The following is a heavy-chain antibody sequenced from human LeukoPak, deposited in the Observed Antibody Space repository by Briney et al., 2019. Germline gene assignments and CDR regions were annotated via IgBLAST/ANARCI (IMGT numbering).Heavy chain of an antibody. Sequence: KHGESLKISCKGSGYSFTGYWIGWVRQIPGKGLEWMGIIYPGDSDTRYSPSFQGQVTISADKSISTAYLQWSSLKASDTAMYYCARPHDYGDFYFDYWGQGTLVTVSS. CDR1: GYSFTGYW. D-gene: IGHD4-17*01. V-gene: IGHV5-51*01. CDR2: IYPGDSDT. CDR3: ARPHDYGDFYFDY. J-gene: IGHJ4*02.